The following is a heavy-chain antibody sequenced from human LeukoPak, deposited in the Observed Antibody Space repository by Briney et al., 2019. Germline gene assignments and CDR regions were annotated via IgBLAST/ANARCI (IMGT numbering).Heavy chain of an antibody. V-gene: IGHV3-13*01. CDR2: IGTAGDT. CDR1: GFTFSSYD. CDR3: ARSSTWYGMDV. D-gene: IGHD2-2*01. Sequence: GGSLRLSCAASGFTFSSYDVHWVRQATGKGLEWVSAIGTAGDTYYPGSVKGRFTISRENAKNSLYLQMNSLRAGDTAVYYCARSSTWYGMDVWGQGTTVTVSS. J-gene: IGHJ6*02.